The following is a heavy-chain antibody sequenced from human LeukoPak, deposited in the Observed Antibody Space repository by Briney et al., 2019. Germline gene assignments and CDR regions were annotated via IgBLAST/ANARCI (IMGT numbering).Heavy chain of an antibody. J-gene: IGHJ4*02. CDR2: IYQSGRT. Sequence: KSSETLSLTCSVSGYSISSGYYWGWIRQPPGKGLEWLASIYQSGRTYHNPSLKSRVTMLIDTSKNQFSLNLSSVTAADTALYYCARGRATQNFDYWGQGTLVAVSS. CDR3: ARGRATQNFDY. CDR1: GYSISSGYY. V-gene: IGHV4-38-2*02.